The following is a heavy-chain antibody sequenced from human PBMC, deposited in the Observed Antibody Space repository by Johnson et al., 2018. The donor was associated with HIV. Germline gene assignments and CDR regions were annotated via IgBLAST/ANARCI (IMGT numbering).Heavy chain of an antibody. CDR2: ISYDGSNK. V-gene: IGHV3-30*03. CDR1: GFTFSSYG. J-gene: IGHJ3*02. CDR3: ARDRPSGWPDAFDI. D-gene: IGHD6-19*01. Sequence: QVQLVESGGGVVQPGRSLRLSCAASGFTFSSYGMHWVRQAPGKGLEWVAVISYDGSNKYYADSVKGRFTISRDNSKNTLYLQMNSLRPEDTAVYYCARDRPSGWPDAFDIWGQGTMVTVSS.